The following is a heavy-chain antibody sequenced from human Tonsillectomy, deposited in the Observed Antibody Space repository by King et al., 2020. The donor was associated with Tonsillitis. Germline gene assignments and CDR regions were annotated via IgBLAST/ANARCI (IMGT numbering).Heavy chain of an antibody. Sequence: VQLVESGGGLVQPGGSLRLSCAAAGFTFSSYAMTWVRQAPGKGLGWVSVISDSGGSPYYADSVKGRFTISRDNSKHTLYLQINSLRAEDTAVYYCAVRAVPLDIHYYDYWGQGTLVTVSS. D-gene: IGHD2-2*02. V-gene: IGHV3-23*04. J-gene: IGHJ4*02. CDR1: GFTFSSYA. CDR3: AVRAVPLDIHYYDY. CDR2: ISDSGGSP.